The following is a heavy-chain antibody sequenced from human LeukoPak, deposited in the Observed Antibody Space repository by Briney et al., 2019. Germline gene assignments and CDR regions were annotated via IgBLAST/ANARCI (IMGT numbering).Heavy chain of an antibody. CDR1: GFTFSNAW. D-gene: IGHD2-15*01. Sequence: GGSLRLSCAASGFTFSNAWMSWVRQAPGKGLKWVGRIKSKTDGGTTDYAAPVKGRFTISRDDSKNTLYLQMNSLKTEDTAVYYCTTDQGPYCSGGSCYAWGQGTLVTVSS. J-gene: IGHJ5*02. CDR2: IKSKTDGGTT. CDR3: TTDQGPYCSGGSCYA. V-gene: IGHV3-15*01.